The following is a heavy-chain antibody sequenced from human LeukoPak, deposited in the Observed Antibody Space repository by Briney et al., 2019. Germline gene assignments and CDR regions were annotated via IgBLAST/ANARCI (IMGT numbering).Heavy chain of an antibody. J-gene: IGHJ4*02. CDR2: ISDTGRRT. CDR3: ARHDSFIPY. Sequence: GGSLGLSCAASGFTFSDYAMSWVRQAAGKGLEWVSGISDTGRRTYYADSVKGRFTISRDDSKKTVYLQMNTLRAEDTAIYFCARHDSFIPYWGQGTLVTVSS. V-gene: IGHV3-23*01. D-gene: IGHD3-16*02. CDR1: GFTFSDYA.